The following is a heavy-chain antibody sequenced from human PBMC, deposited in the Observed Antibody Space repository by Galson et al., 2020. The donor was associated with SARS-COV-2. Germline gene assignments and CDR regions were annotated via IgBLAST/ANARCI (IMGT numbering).Heavy chain of an antibody. V-gene: IGHV3-74*01. CDR1: GFTFSSYW. J-gene: IGHJ3*02. CDR3: ASPVAHSSGWATPYNDAVDI. D-gene: IGHD6-19*01. CDR2: IYSKGSST. Sequence: GGSLRLSCAASGFTFSSYWMHWVRQAPGKGLVWVSRIYSKGSSTSYADSVKGRFTISGDNAKKTLSLQMNSLRAEDTAVYYCASPVAHSSGWATPYNDAVDIWGQGTMVT.